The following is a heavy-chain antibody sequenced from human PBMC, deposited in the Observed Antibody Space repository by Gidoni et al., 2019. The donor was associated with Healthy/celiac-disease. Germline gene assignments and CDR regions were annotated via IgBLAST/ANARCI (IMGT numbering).Heavy chain of an antibody. D-gene: IGHD2-2*01. J-gene: IGHJ5*02. CDR1: GGTFSSYA. CDR2: IIPIFGTA. V-gene: IGHV1-69*01. CDR3: ARDPSCSSTRCYKGYWFDP. Sequence: QVQLVQSGAEVKKPGSSVKVSCKASGGTFSSYATSWVRQAPGQGLEWMGGIIPIFGTANYAQKFQGRVTITADESTRTAYMELSSLRSEDTAVYYCARDPSCSSTRCYKGYWFDPWGQGTLVTVSS.